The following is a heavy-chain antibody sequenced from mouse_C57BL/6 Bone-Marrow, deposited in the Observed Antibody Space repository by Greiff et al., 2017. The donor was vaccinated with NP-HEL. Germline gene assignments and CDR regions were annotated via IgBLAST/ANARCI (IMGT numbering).Heavy chain of an antibody. CDR1: GFSLTSYG. J-gene: IGHJ4*01. V-gene: IGHV2-4*01. CDR2: IWSGGST. CDR3: AKNGERWLLRSAMDY. D-gene: IGHD2-3*01. Sequence: VMLVESGPGLVQPSQSLSITCTVSGFSLTSYGVHWVRQPPGKGLEWLGVIWSGGSTDYNAAFISRLSISKDNSKSQVFFKMNSLQADDTAIYYCAKNGERWLLRSAMDYWGQGTSVTVSS.